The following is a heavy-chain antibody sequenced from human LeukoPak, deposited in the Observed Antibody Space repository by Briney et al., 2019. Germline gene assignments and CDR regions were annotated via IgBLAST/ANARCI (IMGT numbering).Heavy chain of an antibody. CDR1: GYTFTSYD. Sequence: GASVKVSCKASGYTFTSYDINWVRQATGQGREGMGWMNPNSGNSGYAQKFQARVTITRNTSISTAYMELSSLRSDDTAVYFCARVGVAAAGIDYWGQGALVTVSS. D-gene: IGHD6-13*01. CDR3: ARVGVAAAGIDY. J-gene: IGHJ4*02. V-gene: IGHV1-8*03. CDR2: MNPNSGNS.